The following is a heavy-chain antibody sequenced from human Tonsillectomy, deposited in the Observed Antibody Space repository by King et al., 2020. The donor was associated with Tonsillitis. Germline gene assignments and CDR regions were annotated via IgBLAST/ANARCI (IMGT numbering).Heavy chain of an antibody. CDR3: ARLAGENSPYYDFWSGSNGDWFDP. Sequence: QLQESGPGLVKPSETLSLTCTVSGGSISSYYWSWIRQPPGKGLEWIGYIYYSGSTNYNPSLKSRVTISVDTSKNQFSLKLSSVTAADTAVYYCARLAGENSPYYDFWSGSNGDWFDPWGQGTLVTVSS. CDR1: GGSISSYY. J-gene: IGHJ5*02. V-gene: IGHV4-59*01. CDR2: IYYSGST. D-gene: IGHD3-3*01.